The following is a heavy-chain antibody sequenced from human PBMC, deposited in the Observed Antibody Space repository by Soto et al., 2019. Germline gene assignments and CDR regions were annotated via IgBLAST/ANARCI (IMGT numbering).Heavy chain of an antibody. V-gene: IGHV4-39*01. J-gene: IGHJ4*02. CDR2: AYYSGNT. D-gene: IGHD6-19*01. CDR1: GGSISGSSYH. Sequence: SETLSRGCTVSGGSISGSSYHWGWIRQPPGKGLEWIGSAYYSGNTYYTPSLKSRVTISVDTSKNQFSLQLNSVTPEDTAVYYCTGQCVAGAIDYWGQGTPVTVSS. CDR3: TGQCVAGAIDY.